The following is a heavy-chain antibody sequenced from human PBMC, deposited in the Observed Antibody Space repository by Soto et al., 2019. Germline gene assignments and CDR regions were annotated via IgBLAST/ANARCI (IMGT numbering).Heavy chain of an antibody. CDR2: IYYSAST. V-gene: IGHV4-59*08. J-gene: IGHJ6*02. CDR3: ARVFYYGAESGMDV. Sequence: QVQLQESGPGLVKPSETLSLTCTVSGGSISSYYWSWIRQPPGKGLEWIGYIYYSASTNYNPALKSRVPVSVDTSKKQFALKLSSVTAADTAVYYCARVFYYGAESGMDVWGQGTTVTVSS. D-gene: IGHD3-10*01. CDR1: GGSISSYY.